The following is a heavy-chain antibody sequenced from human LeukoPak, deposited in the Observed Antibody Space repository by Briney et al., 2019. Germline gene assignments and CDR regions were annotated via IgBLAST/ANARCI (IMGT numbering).Heavy chain of an antibody. D-gene: IGHD6-13*01. CDR3: ARLGSSWYQDYYYMDV. CDR2: ISSSGSTI. J-gene: IGHJ6*03. CDR1: AFTLTSYE. V-gene: IGHV3-48*03. Sequence: GGSLSLLCAPAAFTLTSYEMNWVRQSPGKGLEWVSYISSSGSTIYYAVSVKGRSTIPIHNAKNSLYLQMNSLRAEAPAVYYCARLGSSWYQDYYYMDVSRKGTPVTASS.